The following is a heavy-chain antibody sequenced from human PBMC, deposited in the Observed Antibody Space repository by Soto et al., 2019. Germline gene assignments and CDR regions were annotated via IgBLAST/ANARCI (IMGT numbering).Heavy chain of an antibody. CDR1: GRSFSGYY. J-gene: IGHJ4*02. CDR2: INHSGST. D-gene: IGHD2-21*01. V-gene: IGHV4-34*01. Sequence: QVQLQQWGAGLLKPSETLSLTCAVYGRSFSGYYWSWIRQPPGKGLEWIGEINHSGSTNYNPSLKSRVTISVDTSKNHFSLKLSSLTAADTAVYYCARAYGGDVFDYWGQGTLVIVSS. CDR3: ARAYGGDVFDY.